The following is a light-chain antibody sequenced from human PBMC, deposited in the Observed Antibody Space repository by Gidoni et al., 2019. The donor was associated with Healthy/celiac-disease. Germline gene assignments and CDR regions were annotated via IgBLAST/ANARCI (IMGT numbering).Light chain of an antibody. V-gene: IGKV3-15*01. CDR3: QQYNNWPGYT. CDR2: GAS. CDR1: QSVSSN. Sequence: EIVMTQSPATLSVSPGERATLSCRARQSVSSNLAWYQQKPGQAPRLLIYGASTRATGIPARFSGSGSGTEFTLTISSRQSEDFAVYYCQQYNNWPGYTFXQXTKLEIK. J-gene: IGKJ2*01.